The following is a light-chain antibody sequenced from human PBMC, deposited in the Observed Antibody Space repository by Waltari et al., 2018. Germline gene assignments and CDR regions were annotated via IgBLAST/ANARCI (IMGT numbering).Light chain of an antibody. CDR1: TGAVSSGHY. Sequence: QAVVTQEPSLTVSPGGTVTLPCGSSTGAVSSGHYPYWFQQKPGTAPRTLIYDTSNKHSWTPARFSRSLLGGKAALTLSGAQPEDEAEYYCLLFYCVARVFGGETKLTVL. V-gene: IGLV7-46*01. J-gene: IGLJ2*01. CDR3: LLFYCVARV. CDR2: DTS.